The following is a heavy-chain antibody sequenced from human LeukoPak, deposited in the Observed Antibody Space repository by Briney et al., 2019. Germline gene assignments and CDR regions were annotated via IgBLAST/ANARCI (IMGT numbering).Heavy chain of an antibody. Sequence: PSETLSLTCTVSGDSISSGDYYWSWIRQPPGKCLEWIGYIYYSGSTYYNPSLKSRVTISVDTSKNQFSLKLSSVTAADTAVYYCSTYCSSTSCYRNWFDPWGQGTLVTVSS. CDR2: IYYSGST. V-gene: IGHV4-30-4*01. J-gene: IGHJ5*02. CDR1: GDSISSGDYY. CDR3: STYCSSTSCYRNWFDP. D-gene: IGHD2-2*02.